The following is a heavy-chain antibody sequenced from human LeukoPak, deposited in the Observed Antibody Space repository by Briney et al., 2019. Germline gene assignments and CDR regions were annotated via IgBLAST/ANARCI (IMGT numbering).Heavy chain of an antibody. CDR1: GGSISSSSYY. D-gene: IGHD3-22*01. CDR3: ARDGKDVYYYDSSGYPNWYFDL. CDR2: IYYSGST. V-gene: IGHV4-39*07. J-gene: IGHJ2*01. Sequence: SETLSLTCTVSGGSISSSSYYWGWIRQPPGKGLEWIGSIYYSGSTYYNPSLKSRVTISVDTSKNQFSLKLSSVTAADTAVYYCARDGKDVYYYDSSGYPNWYFDLWGRGTLVTVSS.